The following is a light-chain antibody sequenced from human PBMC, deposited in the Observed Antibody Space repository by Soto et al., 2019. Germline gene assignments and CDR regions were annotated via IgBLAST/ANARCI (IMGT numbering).Light chain of an antibody. CDR2: GSS. J-gene: IGKJ2*01. CDR1: QSVRNNY. V-gene: IGKV3-20*01. Sequence: EVVLTQSLGTLSLSPGERATLSCRASQSVRNNYLAWYQQKPGQSPKLLIFGSSDRATGIPDRFSGSGSGTDFTLTISRLEPEDFAVYYCQQYGSSPPYTFGQGTKLEIK. CDR3: QQYGSSPPYT.